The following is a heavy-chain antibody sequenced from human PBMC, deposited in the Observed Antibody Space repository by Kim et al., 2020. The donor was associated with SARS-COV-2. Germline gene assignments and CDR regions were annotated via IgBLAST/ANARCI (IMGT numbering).Heavy chain of an antibody. V-gene: IGHV1-46*01. D-gene: IGHD4-4*01. CDR2: INPSGGST. CDR3: ASSLPTGDAFDI. CDR1: GYTFTSYY. J-gene: IGHJ3*02. Sequence: ASVKVSCNASGYTFTSYYMHWVRQAPGQGLEWMGIINPSGGSTSYAQKFQGRVTMTRDTSTSTVYMELSSLRSEDTAVYYCASSLPTGDAFDIWGQGTMVTVSS.